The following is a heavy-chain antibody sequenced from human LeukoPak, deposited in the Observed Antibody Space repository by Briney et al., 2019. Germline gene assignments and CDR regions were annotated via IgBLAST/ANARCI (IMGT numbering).Heavy chain of an antibody. V-gene: IGHV3-23*01. CDR3: AKDLTDYYYYCGMDV. D-gene: IGHD1-14*01. J-gene: IGHJ6*02. Sequence: GGSLRLSCAASGFTFSSYAMSWVRQAPGKGLEWVSAISGSGGSTYYADSVKGRFTISRDNSKNTLYLQMNSLRAEDTAVYYCAKDLTDYYYYCGMDVWGQGTTVTVSS. CDR2: ISGSGGST. CDR1: GFTFSSYA.